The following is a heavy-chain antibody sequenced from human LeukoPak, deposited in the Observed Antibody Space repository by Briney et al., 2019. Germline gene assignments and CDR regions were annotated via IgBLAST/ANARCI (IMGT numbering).Heavy chain of an antibody. J-gene: IGHJ4*02. CDR2: ISAFGVST. D-gene: IGHD4-17*01. CDR1: GFTFSSYT. V-gene: IGHV3-23*01. CDR3: AKDLDHYGSYEDS. Sequence: PGGSLRLSCAASGFTFSSYTMTWVRQAPGRGLEWVSSISAFGVSTYYAESVKGRFTISRDDSKNTLSLQMNSLRVDDTAIYYCAKDLDHYGSYEDSWGQGTLVTVSS.